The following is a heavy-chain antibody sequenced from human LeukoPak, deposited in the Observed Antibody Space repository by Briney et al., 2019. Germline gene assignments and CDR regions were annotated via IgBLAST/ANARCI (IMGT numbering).Heavy chain of an antibody. CDR1: GGSINSGSSY. CDR2: IYTSGST. CDR3: ARLRVQNYGGNWGFDY. Sequence: PSETLSLTCTVSGGSINSGSSYWSWIRQPAGKGLEWIGRIYTSGSTNYNPSLKSRVTISVDTSKNQFSLKLSSVTAADTAVYYCARLRVQNYGGNWGFDYWGQGTLVTVS. J-gene: IGHJ4*02. D-gene: IGHD4-23*01. V-gene: IGHV4-61*02.